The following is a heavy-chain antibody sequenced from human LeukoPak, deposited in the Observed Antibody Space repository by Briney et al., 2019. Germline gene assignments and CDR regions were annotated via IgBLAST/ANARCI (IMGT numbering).Heavy chain of an antibody. J-gene: IGHJ4*02. D-gene: IGHD6-6*01. CDR1: GGSISSHY. V-gene: IGHV4-59*11. Sequence: SETLSLTCTVSGGSISSHYWSWIRQPPGEGLEWIGYIYYSGSTNYNPSLKSRVTISVDTSKNQFSLKLSSVTAADTAVYYCARAGEQLESGFDYWGQGTLVTVSS. CDR3: ARAGEQLESGFDY. CDR2: IYYSGST.